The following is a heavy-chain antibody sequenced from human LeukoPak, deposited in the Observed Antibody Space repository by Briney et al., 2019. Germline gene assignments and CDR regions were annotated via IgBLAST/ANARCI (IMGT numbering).Heavy chain of an antibody. CDR1: GYRFNSYW. V-gene: IGHV5-51*01. Sequence: GESLKISCQGSGYRFNSYWIGGVRQMPGKGLEWMGMIYPPGSDTRYSPSFQGQVTISVDKSIDTAYLQWSSLKASDTAMYYCARPTHGSGWLYWGQGTLVTVSS. D-gene: IGHD6-19*01. CDR3: ARPTHGSGWLY. J-gene: IGHJ4*02. CDR2: IYPPGSDT.